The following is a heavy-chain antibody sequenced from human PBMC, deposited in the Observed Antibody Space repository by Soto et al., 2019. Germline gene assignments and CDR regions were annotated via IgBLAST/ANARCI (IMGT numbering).Heavy chain of an antibody. CDR2: IYPGDSDT. D-gene: IGHD3-22*01. J-gene: IGHJ6*02. CDR1: GYSFNSYW. CDR3: AWTLAVGKYYGGMDV. Sequence: GESLKISCKGSGYSFNSYWIGWVRQMPGKGLEWMGIIYPGDSDTRYSPSFQGQVTISADKSISTAYLQWSSLKASDTAMYYFAWTLAVGKYYGGMDVWGQGTTVTVFS. V-gene: IGHV5-51*01.